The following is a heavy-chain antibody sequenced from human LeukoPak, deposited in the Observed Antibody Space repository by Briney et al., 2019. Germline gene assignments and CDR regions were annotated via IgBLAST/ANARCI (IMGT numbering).Heavy chain of an antibody. CDR3: ARQYCSSTSCYYFDY. CDR2: IYPGDSDT. J-gene: IGHJ4*02. V-gene: IGHV5-51*01. CDR1: GYSFTSYW. Sequence: GESLKISCKGSGYSFTSYWIGWVRQMPGKGLEWMEIIYPGDSDTRYSPSFQGQVTVSADKSISTAYLQWSSLKASDTAMYYCARQYCSSTSCYYFDYWGQGTLVTVSS. D-gene: IGHD2-2*01.